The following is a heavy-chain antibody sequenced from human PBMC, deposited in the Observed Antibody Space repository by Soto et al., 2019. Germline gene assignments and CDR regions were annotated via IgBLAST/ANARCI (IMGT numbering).Heavy chain of an antibody. D-gene: IGHD6-19*01. Sequence: SGPTLVNPTQTLTLTCTFSGFSLSTSGVGVGWICQPPGKALEWLALIYWNDDKRYSPSLKSRLTITKDTSKNQVVLTMTNMDPVDTATYYCARFVAVAAPIVDGFDYWGQGTLVTVSS. CDR2: IYWNDDK. V-gene: IGHV2-5*01. J-gene: IGHJ4*02. CDR1: GFSLSTSGVG. CDR3: ARFVAVAAPIVDGFDY.